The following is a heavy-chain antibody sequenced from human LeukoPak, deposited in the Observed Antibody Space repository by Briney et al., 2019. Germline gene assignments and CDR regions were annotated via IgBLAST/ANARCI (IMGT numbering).Heavy chain of an antibody. V-gene: IGHV3-30*18. CDR2: MSYHGSNE. J-gene: IGHJ3*01. CDR3: AKVRGYGDYVDAFDL. Sequence: GGSPKLSCAASGFTFSNYGMHWVRQAPGKGLEWVAVMSYHGSNEYYADSVKGRFTISRDSSKNTVYLQLNSLRAEDTAVYYCAKVRGYGDYVDAFDLWGQGTLVTVTS. D-gene: IGHD4-17*01. CDR1: GFTFSNYG.